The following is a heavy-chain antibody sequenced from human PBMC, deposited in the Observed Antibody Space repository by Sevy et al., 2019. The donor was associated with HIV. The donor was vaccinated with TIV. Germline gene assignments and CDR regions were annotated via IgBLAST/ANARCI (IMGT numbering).Heavy chain of an antibody. CDR1: GYTLTELS. J-gene: IGHJ4*02. CDR3: ATTKDYYENSGDPFDY. CDR2: FDPEDDET. Sequence: ASVKVSCKVSGYTLTELSMHWVRQVPGKGLEWMGSFDPEDDETIYAQKFQGRVTMTEDTSTDTAYMELISLRSEDTAVYYCATTKDYYENSGDPFDYCGQGTLVTVSS. D-gene: IGHD3-22*01. V-gene: IGHV1-24*01.